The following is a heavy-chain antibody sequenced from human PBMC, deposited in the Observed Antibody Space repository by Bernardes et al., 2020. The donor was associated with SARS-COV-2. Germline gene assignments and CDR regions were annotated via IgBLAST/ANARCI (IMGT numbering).Heavy chain of an antibody. D-gene: IGHD3-22*01. CDR1: GFSFSSYW. Sequence: GGSLRLSCAASGFSFSSYWMHWVRQAPGKGPAWVSRINSDGSTTSYADSVKGRFTISRDNAKNTLYLQVNSLRAEDTAVYYCARPHYHSSGYYSGAFDIWGQGTMVTVSS. V-gene: IGHV3-74*01. J-gene: IGHJ3*02. CDR3: ARPHYHSSGYYSGAFDI. CDR2: INSDGSTT.